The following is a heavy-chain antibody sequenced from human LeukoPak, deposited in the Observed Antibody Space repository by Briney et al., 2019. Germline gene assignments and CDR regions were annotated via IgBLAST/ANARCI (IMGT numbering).Heavy chain of an antibody. J-gene: IGHJ3*02. CDR1: GYSFNTYW. CDR3: ARRGVDSSGYRDAFDI. D-gene: IGHD3-22*01. Sequence: GESLEISCKGSGYSFNTYWIGWVRQMPGKGLEWMGIIYPGDSDTTYSPSFQGQVTISADKSISTAYLQWSSLKASDTAMYYCARRGVDSSGYRDAFDIWGQGTMVTVSS. V-gene: IGHV5-51*01. CDR2: IYPGDSDT.